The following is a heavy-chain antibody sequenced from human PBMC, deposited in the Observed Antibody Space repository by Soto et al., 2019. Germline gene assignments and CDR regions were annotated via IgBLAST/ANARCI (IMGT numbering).Heavy chain of an antibody. CDR3: LRDYAGWFDF. Sequence: QVQLVESGGGVVQPGRSLRLSCAASGFTFSSYPIHWVRQAPGKGLEWVGSISYDGTSEDFADSLRGRFTLSRDNSKNMLGMQMNSLRSEETAVYYCLRDYAGWFDFWGQGTLVTVSS. J-gene: IGHJ5*01. CDR1: GFTFSSYP. CDR2: ISYDGTSE. D-gene: IGHD3-16*01. V-gene: IGHV3-30-3*01.